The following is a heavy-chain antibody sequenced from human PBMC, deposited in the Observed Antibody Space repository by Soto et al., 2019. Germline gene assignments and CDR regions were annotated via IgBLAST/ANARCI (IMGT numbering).Heavy chain of an antibody. CDR2: ISGSGGST. J-gene: IGHJ4*02. CDR1: GFTFSSYA. D-gene: IGHD6-13*01. Sequence: EVQLLESGGGLVQPGGSLRLSCAASGFTFSSYAMSWVRQAPGKGLEWVSAISGSGGSTYYADSVKGRFTISRDNSKNELDLQMNSLRAGDTAVYYCAVHALGIAAARPDYWGQGTLVTVSS. CDR3: AVHALGIAAARPDY. V-gene: IGHV3-23*01.